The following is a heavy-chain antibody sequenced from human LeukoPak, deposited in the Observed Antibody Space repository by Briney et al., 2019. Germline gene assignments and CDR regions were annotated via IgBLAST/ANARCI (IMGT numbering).Heavy chain of an antibody. CDR1: GFTIGDYA. Sequence: GGSLRLSCAASGFTIGDYAMSSFRQAPGKGLEWVGFIRTKAHGGTTEYAASVKDRFTISRDDSKNSAYLQMSSLKTEDTAVYYCVREAPRMVTDDIWGQGTMVTVSS. V-gene: IGHV3-49*03. D-gene: IGHD5-18*01. CDR2: IRTKAHGGTT. J-gene: IGHJ3*02. CDR3: VREAPRMVTDDI.